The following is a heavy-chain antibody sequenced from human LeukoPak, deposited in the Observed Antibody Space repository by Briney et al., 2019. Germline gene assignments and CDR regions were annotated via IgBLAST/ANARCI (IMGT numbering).Heavy chain of an antibody. CDR2: ISDSGGRT. D-gene: IGHD3-22*01. CDR1: GITLSNYG. Sequence: GGSLRLSCAVSGITLSNYGMSWVRQAPGKGLEWVAGISDSGGRTNYADSVKGRFTISRDNPKNTLYLQMNSLRSEDTAVYFCAKRGVVIRVILVGFHKEAYYFDSWGQGALVTVSS. J-gene: IGHJ4*02. CDR3: AKRGVVIRVILVGFHKEAYYFDS. V-gene: IGHV3-23*01.